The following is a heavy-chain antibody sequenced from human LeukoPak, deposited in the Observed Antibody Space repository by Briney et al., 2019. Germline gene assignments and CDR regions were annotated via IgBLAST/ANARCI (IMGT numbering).Heavy chain of an antibody. CDR1: RYTLNKFG. CDR3: VRDTPQHLNRFDV. CDR2: INTYSCST. D-gene: IGHD6-13*01. J-gene: IGHJ5*02. Sequence: GASVKVSCKAIRYTLNKFGMSWVRQAPGQGLEWLGWINTYSCSTRFAQNFKGRVTMTTDTSTSTVYMELTSLRSDDTAVYFCVRDTPQHLNRFDVWGQGALVTVSS. V-gene: IGHV1-18*01.